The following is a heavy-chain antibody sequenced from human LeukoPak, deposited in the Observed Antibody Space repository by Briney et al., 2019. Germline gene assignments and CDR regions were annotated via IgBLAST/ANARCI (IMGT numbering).Heavy chain of an antibody. V-gene: IGHV3-30-3*02. J-gene: IGHJ4*02. CDR1: GFTFSSYA. Sequence: GGSLRLSCAASGFTFSSYAMHWVRQAPGKGLEWVAVISYDGSNKYYADSVKGRFTISRDNSKNTLYLQMNSLRDEDTAVYYCAKRGNDFWSGYLQNYFDYWGQGTLVTVSS. D-gene: IGHD3-3*01. CDR2: ISYDGSNK. CDR3: AKRGNDFWSGYLQNYFDY.